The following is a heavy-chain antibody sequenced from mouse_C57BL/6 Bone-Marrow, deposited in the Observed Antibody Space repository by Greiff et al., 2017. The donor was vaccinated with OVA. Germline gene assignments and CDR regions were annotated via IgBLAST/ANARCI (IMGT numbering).Heavy chain of an antibody. Sequence: VQLQQPGAELVKPGASVKLSCKASGYTFTSYWMHWVKQRPGQGLEWIGMIHPNSGSTNYNEKFTSKATLTVDKSSSTAYMQLSSLTSEDSAVYFCARYGSSYYYAMDYWGQGTSVTVSS. CDR3: ARYGSSYYYAMDY. J-gene: IGHJ4*01. CDR1: GYTFTSYW. V-gene: IGHV1-64*01. D-gene: IGHD1-1*01. CDR2: IHPNSGST.